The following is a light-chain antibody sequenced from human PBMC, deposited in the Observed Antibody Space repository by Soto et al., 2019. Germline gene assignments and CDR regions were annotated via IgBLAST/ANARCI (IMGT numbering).Light chain of an antibody. CDR3: SSNTSSSTLV. J-gene: IGLJ1*01. CDR2: DVS. Sequence: QSALTQPASVSGSPGQSITISCTGTSSDVGGYNYVSWYQQHPGKAPKLMIYDVSNRPSGVPNRFSGSKSGNSASLTISGLQAEDEADYYCSSNTSSSTLVFGTGTKVPVL. V-gene: IGLV2-14*01. CDR1: SSDVGGYNY.